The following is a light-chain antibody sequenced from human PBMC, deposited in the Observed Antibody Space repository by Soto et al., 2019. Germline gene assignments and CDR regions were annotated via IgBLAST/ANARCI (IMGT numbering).Light chain of an antibody. J-gene: IGLJ1*01. V-gene: IGLV2-23*02. CDR1: SSDVGSYNF. CDR2: EVS. CDR3: CSYAGSSTPYV. Sequence: QSALTQPASVSGSPGQSITISCTGTSSDVGSYNFVSWYQQHPGKAPKLMIYEVSKRPSGVSNRFSGSKSGNTASLTISGRQAEDEADYYCCSYAGSSTPYVFGTGTKLTVL.